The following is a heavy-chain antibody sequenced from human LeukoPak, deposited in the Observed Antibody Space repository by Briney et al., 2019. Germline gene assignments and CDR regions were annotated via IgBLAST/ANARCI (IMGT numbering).Heavy chain of an antibody. D-gene: IGHD2-15*01. CDR3: ARGIVVVVAADNWFDP. CDR1: GYTFTSYD. V-gene: IGHV1-8*01. CDR2: MNPNSGNT. Sequence: ASVKLSCKASGYTFTSYDINWVRQATGQGLEWMGWMNPNSGNTGYAQKFQGRVTMTRNTSISTAYMELSSLRSEGTAVYDCARGIVVVVAADNWFDPWGQGTLVTVSS. J-gene: IGHJ5*02.